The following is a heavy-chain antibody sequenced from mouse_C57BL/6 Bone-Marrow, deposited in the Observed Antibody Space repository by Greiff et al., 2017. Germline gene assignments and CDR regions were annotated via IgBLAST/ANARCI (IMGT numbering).Heavy chain of an antibody. V-gene: IGHV1-80*01. CDR2: IYPGDGDT. Sequence: QVQLQQSGAELVKPGASVKISCKASGYAFSSYWMNWVKQRPGKGLEWIGQIYPGDGDTNYNGKFKGKATLTADKSSSTACMQLSSLTSEDSAVYCCAREATTVVALYAMDYWGQGTSVTVSS. CDR1: GYAFSSYW. J-gene: IGHJ4*01. D-gene: IGHD1-1*01. CDR3: AREATTVVALYAMDY.